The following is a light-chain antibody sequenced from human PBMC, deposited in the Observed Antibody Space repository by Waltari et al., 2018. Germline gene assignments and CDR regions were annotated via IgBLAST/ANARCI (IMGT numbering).Light chain of an antibody. CDR3: AAWDDSLIWV. Sequence: QSVLTQPPSASGTPGQRVTISCSGSTSNIGSNTVNWYRQLPGTAPKLLIYTNNPRPSGFPDRFSGSKSGTSASLAISGLQSEDEADYYCAAWDDSLIWVFGGGTKLTVL. CDR2: TNN. V-gene: IGLV1-44*01. J-gene: IGLJ3*02. CDR1: TSNIGSNT.